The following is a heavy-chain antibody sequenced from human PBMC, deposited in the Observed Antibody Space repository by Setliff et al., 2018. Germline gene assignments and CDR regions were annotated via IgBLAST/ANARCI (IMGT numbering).Heavy chain of an antibody. D-gene: IGHD1-1*01. Sequence: GESLKISCAASGFTFSTSTMSWVRQAPGKGLEWVSTFGMSGTTYYADSMKGRFTISRDNSKSTLYLQIDSLRAEDTALYYCAKRGAVPGTTYHHFDNWGQGTLVTVSS. CDR1: GFTFSTST. V-gene: IGHV3-23*01. J-gene: IGHJ4*02. CDR3: AKRGAVPGTTYHHFDN. CDR2: FGMSGTT.